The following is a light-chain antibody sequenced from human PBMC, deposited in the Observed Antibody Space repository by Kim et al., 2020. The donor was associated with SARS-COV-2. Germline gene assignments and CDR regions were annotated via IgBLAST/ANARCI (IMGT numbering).Light chain of an antibody. J-gene: IGKJ2*01. CDR2: KAS. CDR3: QQYKSYPVT. Sequence: DIQMTQSPSILSASVGDRVTITCRASQSISSWLAWYQQKPGKAPNLLIYKASSLQSGVPSRFSASGSGTEFTLTISSLQPDDSATYYCQQYKSYPVTFGQGTSLEI. V-gene: IGKV1-5*03. CDR1: QSISSW.